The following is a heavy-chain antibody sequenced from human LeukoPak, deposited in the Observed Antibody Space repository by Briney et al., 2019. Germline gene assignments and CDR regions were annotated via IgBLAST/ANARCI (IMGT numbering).Heavy chain of an antibody. V-gene: IGHV3-23*01. D-gene: IGHD4-17*01. CDR3: AKVGLRLGGDY. Sequence: GGSLRLSCAASGFVFSSYAMSWVRQAPGTGLEWVSTLSDSGGKTYYADSVKGRFTISRDNSKNTLYLQMNSLRAEDTAVYYCAKVGLRLGGDYWGQGTLVTVSS. CDR2: LSDSGGKT. CDR1: GFVFSSYA. J-gene: IGHJ4*02.